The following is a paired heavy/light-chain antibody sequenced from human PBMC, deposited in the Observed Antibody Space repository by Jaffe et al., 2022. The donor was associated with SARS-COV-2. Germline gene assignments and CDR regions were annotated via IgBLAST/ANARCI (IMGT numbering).Light chain of an antibody. CDR3: QQYGSSPPK. CDR1: QSVSNY. J-gene: IGKJ1*01. CDR2: GAS. Sequence: EIVLTQSPGTLSLSPGERATLFCRASQSVSNYLAWYQKKPGQAPRLLIYGASSRATGIPDRFSGSGSGTDFILTISRLEPEDFALYYCQQYGSSPPKFGQGTKVEIK. V-gene: IGKV3-20*01.
Heavy chain of an antibody. Sequence: EMQLLESGGGLVQPGGSLTVSCAASGFTFNNYAMNWVRQAPEKGLEWVASISGSGGDASYADSVKGRFAISRDNSQNTLFLQMNSLRDEDTAIYYCSKDRGNYYETPRFDPWGQGTLVIVSS. V-gene: IGHV3-23*01. CDR3: SKDRGNYYETPRFDP. CDR1: GFTFNNYA. CDR2: ISGSGGDA. J-gene: IGHJ5*02. D-gene: IGHD3-22*01.